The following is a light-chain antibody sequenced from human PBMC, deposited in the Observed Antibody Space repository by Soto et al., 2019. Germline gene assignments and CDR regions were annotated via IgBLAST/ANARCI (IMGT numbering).Light chain of an antibody. V-gene: IGKV3-20*01. CDR3: QQYGNSPWT. CDR2: GAS. J-gene: IGKJ1*01. Sequence: EIVLTQSPGTLSLSPGERATLSCRASQSVTNSYLAWYQQNPGRAPRLLIYGASSRATGIPDRFSGSGSGTDFILTISRLEPEDVAVYYCQQYGNSPWTFGQGTKVEIK. CDR1: QSVTNSY.